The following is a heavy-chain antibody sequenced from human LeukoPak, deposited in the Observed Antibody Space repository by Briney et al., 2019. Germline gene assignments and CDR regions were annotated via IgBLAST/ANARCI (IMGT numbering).Heavy chain of an antibody. CDR3: ARPALYCSSTVCPPYMDV. CDR1: GYTFTGDW. V-gene: IGHV5-51*01. CDR2: IYPGDSDT. Sequence: GESLKISCKSSGYTFTGDWIGWVRQMPGKGLEWMGIIYPGDSDTKYNAPFQGQVTISADKSISTAYLQWGSLKASDTATYYCARPALYCSSTVCPPYMDVWGKGTTVTVSS. J-gene: IGHJ6*03. D-gene: IGHD2-2*01.